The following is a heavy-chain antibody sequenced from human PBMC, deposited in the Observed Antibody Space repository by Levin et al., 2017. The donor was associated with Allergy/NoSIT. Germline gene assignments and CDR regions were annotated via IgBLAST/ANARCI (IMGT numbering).Heavy chain of an antibody. CDR1: GFTFSSYS. Sequence: HPGGSLRLSCAASGFTFSSYSMSWVRQAPGKGLEWVSYISSSSSAIYYADSVKGRFTISRDNGKNSLYMQMNSLRDEDTAVYYCARDGTAVAGFDYWGQGTLVTVSS. V-gene: IGHV3-48*02. J-gene: IGHJ4*02. D-gene: IGHD6-19*01. CDR2: ISSSSSAI. CDR3: ARDGTAVAGFDY.